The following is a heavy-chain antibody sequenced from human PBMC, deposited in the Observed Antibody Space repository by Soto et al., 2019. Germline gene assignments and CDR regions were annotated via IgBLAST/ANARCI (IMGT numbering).Heavy chain of an antibody. V-gene: IGHV1-18*04. Sequence: GASVKVSCKASGYTFTSYGISWVRQAPGQGLEGMGWISACNGNTNYAQELQGRVTMTTDTSTSTAYMGLRSLRSDDTAVYYCARDAGKRYYYDSSGYYYYYYGMDVWGQGTTVTVSS. CDR3: ARDAGKRYYYDSSGYYYYYYGMDV. J-gene: IGHJ6*02. CDR2: ISACNGNT. CDR1: GYTFTSYG. D-gene: IGHD3-22*01.